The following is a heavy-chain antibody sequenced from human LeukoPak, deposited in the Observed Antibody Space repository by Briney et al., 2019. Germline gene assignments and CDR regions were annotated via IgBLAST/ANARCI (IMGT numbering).Heavy chain of an antibody. V-gene: IGHV1-69*04. CDR1: GGTFSSYA. CDR3: ARDRGDYYGSGNAYFDY. D-gene: IGHD3-10*01. J-gene: IGHJ4*02. Sequence: GASVKVSCKASGGTFSSYAISWVRQAPGQGLEWMGRIIPILGIANYAQKFQGRVTITADKSTSTAYMELRSLRSDDTAVYYCARDRGDYYGSGNAYFDYWGQGTLVTVSS. CDR2: IIPILGIA.